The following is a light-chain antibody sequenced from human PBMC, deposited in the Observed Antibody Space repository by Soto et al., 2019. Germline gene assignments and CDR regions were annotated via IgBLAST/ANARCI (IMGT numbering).Light chain of an antibody. CDR2: MAS. Sequence: DIQMTQSPSTLSASVGDRVTITCRASQSISSWLAWYQQKPVEAPKLLIYMASSLESVVPSRFSGSGSGTEFALTFSSLQPDDFATYYCQQYNSLWTFGQGTKV. CDR1: QSISSW. J-gene: IGKJ1*01. V-gene: IGKV1-5*03. CDR3: QQYNSLWT.